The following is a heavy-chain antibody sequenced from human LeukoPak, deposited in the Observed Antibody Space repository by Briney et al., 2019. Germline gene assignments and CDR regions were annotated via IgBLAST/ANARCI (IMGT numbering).Heavy chain of an antibody. CDR3: ARESVPYYDSSGYYASAFDI. J-gene: IGHJ3*02. D-gene: IGHD3-22*01. V-gene: IGHV4-31*03. Sequence: SQTLSLTCTVSGGSISSDGYYWSWIRQHPGKGLEWIGYIYYSGSTYYNPSLKSRVTISVDTSKNQFSLKLSSVTAADTAVYYCARESVPYYDSSGYYASAFDIWGQGTMVTVSS. CDR1: GGSISSDGYY. CDR2: IYYSGST.